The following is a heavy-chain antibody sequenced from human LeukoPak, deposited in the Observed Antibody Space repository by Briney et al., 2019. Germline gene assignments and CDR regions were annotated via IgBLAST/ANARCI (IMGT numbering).Heavy chain of an antibody. V-gene: IGHV3-74*01. CDR3: ARGVTYCSGGSCYGNWFDP. CDR1: GFTSNSYL. CDR2: IKSDGSST. J-gene: IGHJ5*02. Sequence: GGSLRLSCAASGFTSNSYLMHWVRQAPGKGLVWVSRIKSDGSSTTYADSVKGRFTISRDNAKNTLYLQMNSLRAEDTAVYYCARGVTYCSGGSCYGNWFDPWGQGTLVTVSS. D-gene: IGHD2-15*01.